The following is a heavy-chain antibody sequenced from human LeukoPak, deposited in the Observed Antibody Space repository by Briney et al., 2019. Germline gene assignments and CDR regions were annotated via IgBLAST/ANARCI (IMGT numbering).Heavy chain of an antibody. V-gene: IGHV4-34*01. CDR2: INHSGST. D-gene: IGHD3-22*01. J-gene: IGHJ6*02. CDR3: ARSRGTMIVVVKPNYYYYGMDV. Sequence: SETLSLTCAVYGGSFSGYYWSWIRQPPGKGLEWIGEINHSGSTNYNPSLKSRVTISVDTSKNQFSLKLSSVTAADTVVYYCARSRGTMIVVVKPNYYYYGMDVWGQGTTVTVSS. CDR1: GGSFSGYY.